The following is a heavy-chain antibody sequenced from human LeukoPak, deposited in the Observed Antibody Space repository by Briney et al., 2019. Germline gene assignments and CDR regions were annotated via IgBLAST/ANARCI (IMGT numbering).Heavy chain of an antibody. D-gene: IGHD3-16*02. J-gene: IGHJ4*02. Sequence: GGSLRLSCAASGFTFSSYSMNWVRQAPGKGLEWVANIKQDGSEKYYVDSVKGRLTISRDNAKNSLYLQMNSLRAEDTAVYYCARDVNYDYVWGSYRLNYFDYWGQGTLVTVSS. CDR2: IKQDGSEK. CDR3: ARDVNYDYVWGSYRLNYFDY. V-gene: IGHV3-7*01. CDR1: GFTFSSYS.